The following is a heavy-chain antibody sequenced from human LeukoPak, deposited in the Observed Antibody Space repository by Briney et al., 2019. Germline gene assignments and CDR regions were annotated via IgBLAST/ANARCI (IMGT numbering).Heavy chain of an antibody. CDR2: ISSTSNYI. V-gene: IGHV3-21*01. Sequence: GGSLRLSCAASGFNFDEYAMHWVRQAPGRGLEWVSCISSTSNYIFYADSVRGRFTISRDNAKNSLYLQMDSLRAEDTAVYYCARGGIITSYAFEIWGQGAMVTVSS. CDR3: ARGGIITSYAFEI. D-gene: IGHD1-26*01. J-gene: IGHJ3*02. CDR1: GFNFDEYA.